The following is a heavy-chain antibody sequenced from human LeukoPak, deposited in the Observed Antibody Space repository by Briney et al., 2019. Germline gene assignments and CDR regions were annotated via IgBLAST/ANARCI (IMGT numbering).Heavy chain of an antibody. Sequence: GGSLRLSCAASGFTFSSYAVHWVRQAPGKGLEWVAVISYDGSNKYYADSVKGRFTISRDTSKNTLYLQMHSLRAEDSALYYCAKDRETIASAEPTWFHDGMDVWGQGTTVTVSS. CDR3: AKDRETIASAEPTWFHDGMDV. CDR1: GFTFSSYA. V-gene: IGHV3-30-3*01. D-gene: IGHD6-13*01. CDR2: ISYDGSNK. J-gene: IGHJ6*02.